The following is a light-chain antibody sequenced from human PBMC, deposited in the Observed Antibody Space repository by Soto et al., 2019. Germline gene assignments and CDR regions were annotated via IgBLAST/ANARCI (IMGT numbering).Light chain of an antibody. CDR1: QSISTW. J-gene: IGKJ1*01. Sequence: DIQMPPSPSTLSASVVDSVTITCRASQSISTWLAWYQQKPGKAPNLLIYDASSLASGVPSRFSGSGSGTEFTLTISSLQHDEFATVYGQQYNSHSKTFGQGTKVDIK. CDR2: DAS. V-gene: IGKV1-5*01. CDR3: QQYNSHSKT.